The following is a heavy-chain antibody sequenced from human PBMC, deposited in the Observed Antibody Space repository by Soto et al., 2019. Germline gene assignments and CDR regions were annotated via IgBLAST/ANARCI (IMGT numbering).Heavy chain of an antibody. Sequence: ASVKVSCKASGYTFTSYSMHWVRQAPGQSLEWMGWINGGNGETKYSQSFQGRVTINRDTSASTVYMELSSLRSEDTAVYYCARPRNYGDYLDHWGQGTLVTSSA. CDR2: INGGNGET. CDR3: ARPRNYGDYLDH. CDR1: GYTFTSYS. V-gene: IGHV1-3*01. J-gene: IGHJ4*02. D-gene: IGHD4-17*01.